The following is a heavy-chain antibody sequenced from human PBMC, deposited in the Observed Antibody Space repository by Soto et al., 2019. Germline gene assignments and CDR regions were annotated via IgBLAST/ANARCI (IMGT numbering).Heavy chain of an antibody. Sequence: GGSLRLSCVASGFSFKSFEMNWVRQAPGRGLEWASYIGNLGQTLYYADSVKGRFTVSRDNAKNSLYLQMNSLRAEDTAAYFCARDDSGKNAGHFAMDLWGQGTTVTVSS. CDR1: GFSFKSFE. J-gene: IGHJ6*02. V-gene: IGHV3-48*03. D-gene: IGHD6-19*01. CDR3: ARDDSGKNAGHFAMDL. CDR2: IGNLGQTL.